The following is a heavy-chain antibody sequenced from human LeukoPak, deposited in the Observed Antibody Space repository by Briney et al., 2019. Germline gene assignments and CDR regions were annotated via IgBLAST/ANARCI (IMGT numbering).Heavy chain of an antibody. CDR1: GGSINSYY. D-gene: IGHD3-10*01. CDR2: IYTSGRS. V-gene: IGHV4-4*07. J-gene: IGHJ3*02. CDR3: ARVMWFGDLSDTFDS. Sequence: SETLSLTCNVSGGSINSYYWSWLRPPPGMGLEWIGRIYTSGRSNYSPSLESRVTMSVDTSKKQCSLNVISVTAADTGVDYCARVMWFGDLSDTFDSWGQGGMVTDSS.